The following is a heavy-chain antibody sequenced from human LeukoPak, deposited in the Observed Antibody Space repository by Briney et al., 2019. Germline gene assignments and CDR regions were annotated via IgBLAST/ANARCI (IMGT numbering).Heavy chain of an antibody. V-gene: IGHV1-18*01. D-gene: IGHD5-18*01. Sequence: ASVKVSCKASGYTFTGYGITWVRQAPGQGLEWMGWISAYNGNTNYAQKLQGRVTMTRDTSTSTAYMELRSLRSDDTAVYYCARGYSYGVFPHYFDYWGQGTLVTVSS. CDR3: ARGYSYGVFPHYFDY. CDR1: GYTFTGYG. CDR2: ISAYNGNT. J-gene: IGHJ4*02.